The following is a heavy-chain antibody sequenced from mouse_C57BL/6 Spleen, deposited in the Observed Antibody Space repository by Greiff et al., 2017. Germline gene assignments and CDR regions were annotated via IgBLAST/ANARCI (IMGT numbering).Heavy chain of an antibody. J-gene: IGHJ1*03. CDR2: INPSNGGT. CDR1: GYTFTSYW. V-gene: IGHV1-53*01. CDR3: ARKNGYYLYWYFDV. D-gene: IGHD2-3*01. Sequence: QVQLQQPGTELVKPGASVKLSCKASGYTFTSYWMHWVKQRPGQGLEWIGNINPSNGGTNYNEKFKSKDTLTVDKSSSTAYMQLSSLTSDDSAVYYCARKNGYYLYWYFDVWGTGTTVTVSS.